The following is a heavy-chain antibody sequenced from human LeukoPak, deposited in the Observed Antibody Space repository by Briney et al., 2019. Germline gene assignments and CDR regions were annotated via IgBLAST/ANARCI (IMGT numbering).Heavy chain of an antibody. Sequence: GGSLRLSCAASGFTFSNAWMSWVRQAPGKGLEWVGRIKSKTDGGTTDYAAPVKGRFTISRDDSKNTLYLQMHSLKTEDTAVYYCTARLRWFGELPNWFDPWGQGTLVTVSS. D-gene: IGHD3-10*01. CDR3: TARLRWFGELPNWFDP. J-gene: IGHJ5*02. V-gene: IGHV3-15*01. CDR1: GFTFSNAW. CDR2: IKSKTDGGTT.